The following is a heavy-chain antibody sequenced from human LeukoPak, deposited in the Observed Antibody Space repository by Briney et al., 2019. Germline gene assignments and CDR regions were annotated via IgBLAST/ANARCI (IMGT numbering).Heavy chain of an antibody. J-gene: IGHJ4*02. CDR3: ARLLDTAMVTAWYFDY. V-gene: IGHV5-51*01. Sequence: GESLKISCKGSGYSFTSYWIGWVRQMPGKGLEWMGIIYPGDSDTRYSPSFQGQVTISADKSISTAYLQWSSLKASDTAMYYCARLLDTAMVTAWYFDYWRQGTLVTVSS. CDR2: IYPGDSDT. D-gene: IGHD5-18*01. CDR1: GYSFTSYW.